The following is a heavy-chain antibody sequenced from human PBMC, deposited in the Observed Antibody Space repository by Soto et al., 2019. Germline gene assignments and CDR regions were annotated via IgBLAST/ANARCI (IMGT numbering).Heavy chain of an antibody. CDR3: VRDRYSSSGWFDP. V-gene: IGHV6-1*01. D-gene: IGHD3-10*01. CDR1: GDSVSSYSAA. Sequence: SQTLSLTCALSGDSVSSYSAAWNWIRPSPSGGLEWLGRTYYRSRFFSDYAESVKSRIIINPDTSKNQFSLQLKSVTPEDTAVYYCVRDRYSSSGWFDPWGQGTPVTVSS. CDR2: TYYRSRFFS. J-gene: IGHJ5*02.